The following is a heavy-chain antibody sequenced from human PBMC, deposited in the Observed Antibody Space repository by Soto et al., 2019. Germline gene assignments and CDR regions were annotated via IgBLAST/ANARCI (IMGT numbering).Heavy chain of an antibody. Sequence: QVQLVQSGAEVKKPGASVKVSCKASGDSFTSYDMNWVRQAPGQGLEWMGWVNPNSGDTDYAQKFQDRVTMTTDTSIRTAYMELSSLRSEDTAVYYCARVSFLAPVTGAEIFDFWGQGTMVTVSS. V-gene: IGHV1-8*01. CDR2: VNPNSGDT. D-gene: IGHD2-21*02. CDR3: ARVSFLAPVTGAEIFDF. J-gene: IGHJ3*01. CDR1: GDSFTSYD.